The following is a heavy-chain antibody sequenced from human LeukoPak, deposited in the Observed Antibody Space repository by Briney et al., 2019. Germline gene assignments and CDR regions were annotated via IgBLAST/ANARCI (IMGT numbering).Heavy chain of an antibody. J-gene: IGHJ5*02. CDR2: IYSGDSDT. CDR3: ARAIYCSSTSCYGYWFDP. V-gene: IGHV5-51*04. D-gene: IGHD2-2*01. Sequence: GESLKISCKGSGYSFTSYWIGWVRPMPGKGLGWMGIIYSGDSDTKYSPSFQGQVTISADKPISTAYLQWSSLKASDTAMYYGARAIYCSSTSCYGYWFDPWGNGTLVTVSS. CDR1: GYSFTSYW.